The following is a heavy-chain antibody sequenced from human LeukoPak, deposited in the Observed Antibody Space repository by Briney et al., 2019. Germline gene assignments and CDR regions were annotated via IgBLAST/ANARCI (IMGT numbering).Heavy chain of an antibody. J-gene: IGHJ4*02. D-gene: IGHD5-18*01. CDR2: IYSGGST. CDR1: GFTVSSNY. V-gene: IGHV3-53*01. Sequence: PGESLRLSCAASGFTVSSNYMSWVRQAPGKGLEWVSVIYSGGSTYYADSVKGRFTISRDNSKNTLYLQMNSPRAEDTAVYYCARVRSYGTFDYWGQGTLVTVSS. CDR3: ARVRSYGTFDY.